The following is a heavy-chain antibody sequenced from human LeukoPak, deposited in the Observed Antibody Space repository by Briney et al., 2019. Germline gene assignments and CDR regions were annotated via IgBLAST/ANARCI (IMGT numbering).Heavy chain of an antibody. CDR3: ARDSTTMVRGVPRF. Sequence: ASVKVSCRASGYTFTSYGISWVRQAPGQGLEWMGWISAYNGNTNYAQKLQGRVTMTTDTSTSTAYMELRSLRSDDTAVCYCARDSTTMVRGVPRFWGQGTLVTVSS. D-gene: IGHD3-10*01. CDR2: ISAYNGNT. V-gene: IGHV1-18*01. CDR1: GYTFTSYG. J-gene: IGHJ4*02.